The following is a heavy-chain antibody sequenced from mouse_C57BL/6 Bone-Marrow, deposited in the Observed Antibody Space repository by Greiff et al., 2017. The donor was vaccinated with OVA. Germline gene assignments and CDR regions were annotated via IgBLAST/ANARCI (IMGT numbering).Heavy chain of an antibody. CDR2: IYPGSGNT. D-gene: IGHD1-1*01. J-gene: IGHJ3*01. CDR3: ARRDYYCSNGFAY. CDR1: GYTFTDYY. V-gene: IGHV1-76*01. Sequence: QVQLQQSGAELVRPGASVKLSCKASGYTFTDYYINWVKQRPGQGLEWIARIYPGSGNTYYNEKFKGKATLTAEKSSSTAYMQLSSLTSEDSAVYFCARRDYYCSNGFAYWGQGTLVTVSA.